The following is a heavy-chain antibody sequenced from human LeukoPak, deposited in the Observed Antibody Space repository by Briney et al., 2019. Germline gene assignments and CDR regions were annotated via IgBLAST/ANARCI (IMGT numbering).Heavy chain of an antibody. Sequence: KPGGSLRLSCAASGFTFSSYSMNWVRQAPGKGLEWVSSISSSSSYIYYADSVKGRFTISRDNAKNSLYLQTNSLRAEDTAVYYCASSGAPTGYFDYWGQGTLVTVSS. CDR2: ISSSSSYI. J-gene: IGHJ4*02. CDR1: GFTFSSYS. D-gene: IGHD3-10*01. CDR3: ASSGAPTGYFDY. V-gene: IGHV3-21*01.